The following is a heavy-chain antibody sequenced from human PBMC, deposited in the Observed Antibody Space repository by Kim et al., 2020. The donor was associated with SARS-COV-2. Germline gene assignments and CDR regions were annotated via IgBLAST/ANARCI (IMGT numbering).Heavy chain of an antibody. Sequence: ASVKVSCEASGYSFTSRYIHWVRQAPGQGLEWMGMISPSGGSTNYAQTLQTRVTMTTDTSKSTVYMELRSLESEDTATYYCARAKGSSAYYNGLDVWGQGTTVTVSS. V-gene: IGHV1-46*01. CDR1: GYSFTSRY. CDR2: ISPSGGST. D-gene: IGHD2-15*01. CDR3: ARAKGSSAYYNGLDV. J-gene: IGHJ6*02.